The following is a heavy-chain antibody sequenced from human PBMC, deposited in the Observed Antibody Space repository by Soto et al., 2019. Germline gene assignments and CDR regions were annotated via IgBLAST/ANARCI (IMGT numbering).Heavy chain of an antibody. D-gene: IGHD3-10*01. Sequence: QVQLEQSGAEVKRPGSSVQVSCKASGDTFTGYTVTWVRQAPGQGLEWVGRIIPMLGASNYALRFQGRVSIMADKSTDTVYMEVKTLTSEDTAVYYCARSRGSYYSNFDDWGQGTLVTVSS. CDR1: GDTFTGYT. CDR3: ARSRGSYYSNFDD. J-gene: IGHJ4*02. V-gene: IGHV1-69*08. CDR2: IIPMLGAS.